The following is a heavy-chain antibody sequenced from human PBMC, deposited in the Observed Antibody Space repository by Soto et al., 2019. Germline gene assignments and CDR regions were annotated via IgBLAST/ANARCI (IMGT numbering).Heavy chain of an antibody. V-gene: IGHV3-23*01. CDR3: AKTHVVTIFGVEKYSHFDY. Sequence: GGSLRLSCAASGFTFSSYAMSWVRQAPGKGLEWVSAISGSGGSTYYADSVKGRFTISRDNSKNTLYLQMNSLRAEDTAVYYCAKTHVVTIFGVEKYSHFDYWGQGTLVTVSS. D-gene: IGHD3-3*01. J-gene: IGHJ4*02. CDR1: GFTFSSYA. CDR2: ISGSGGST.